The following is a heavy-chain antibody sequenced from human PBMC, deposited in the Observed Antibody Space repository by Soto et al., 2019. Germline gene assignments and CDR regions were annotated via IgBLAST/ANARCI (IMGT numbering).Heavy chain of an antibody. J-gene: IGHJ6*04. CDR3: ARTIEYGYTLV. V-gene: IGHV4-34*01. CDR2: INHSGST. D-gene: IGHD6-25*01. Sequence: PSETLSLTCAVYGGSFSGYYWSWIRQPPGKGLEWIGEINHSGSTNYNPSLKGRVTISVDTSKNQFSLKLTSVTAADTAVYYCARTIEYGYTLVWGNGTSVTVPQ. CDR1: GGSFSGYY.